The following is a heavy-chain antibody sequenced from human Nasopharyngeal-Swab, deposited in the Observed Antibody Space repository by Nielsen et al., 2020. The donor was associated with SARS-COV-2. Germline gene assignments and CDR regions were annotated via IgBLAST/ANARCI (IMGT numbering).Heavy chain of an antibody. V-gene: IGHV3-21*01. Sequence: GGSLRLSCAASGFTFSSYNMNWVRQAPGKGLEWISSIISSSTYIYYADSVKGRFTISRDNAKNSIYLQMNSLRAEDTAVYYCARDGLDYDFWSAYFMDVWGQGTTVTVSS. CDR3: ARDGLDYDFWSAYFMDV. CDR1: GFTFSSYN. CDR2: IISSSTYI. D-gene: IGHD3-3*01. J-gene: IGHJ6*02.